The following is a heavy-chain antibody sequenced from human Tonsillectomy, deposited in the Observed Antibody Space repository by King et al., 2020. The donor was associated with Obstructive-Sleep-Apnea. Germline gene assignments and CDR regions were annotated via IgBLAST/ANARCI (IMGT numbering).Heavy chain of an antibody. Sequence: VQLQESGPGLVKPSETLSLTCTVSGGSISSYYWSWIRQPPGKGLEWIGYIYYSGSTNYNPSLKSRVTISVDTSKNQFSLKLSSVTAADTAVYYCARRGCSSTSCQHDIWYFDLWGSGTLVTVSS. J-gene: IGHJ2*01. CDR1: GGSISSYY. V-gene: IGHV4-59*08. CDR2: IYYSGST. CDR3: ARRGCSSTSCQHDIWYFDL. D-gene: IGHD2-2*01.